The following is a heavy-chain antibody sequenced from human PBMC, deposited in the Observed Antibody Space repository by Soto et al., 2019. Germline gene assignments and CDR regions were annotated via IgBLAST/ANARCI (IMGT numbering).Heavy chain of an antibody. D-gene: IGHD2-15*01. CDR1: GYTFTSYG. CDR3: ARGSPTGYCSGGSCYPNYYYYMDV. CDR2: ISAYNGNT. V-gene: IGHV1-18*01. J-gene: IGHJ6*03. Sequence: ASVKVSCKASGYTFTSYGISWVRQAPGQGLEWMGWISAYNGNTNYAQKLQGRVTMTTDTSTGKAYMELRSLRSDDTAVYYCARGSPTGYCSGGSCYPNYYYYMDVWGKGTTVTVSS.